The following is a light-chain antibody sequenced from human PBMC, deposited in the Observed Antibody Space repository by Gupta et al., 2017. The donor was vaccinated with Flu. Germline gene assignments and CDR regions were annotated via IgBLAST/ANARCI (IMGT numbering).Light chain of an antibody. V-gene: IGKV1-33*01. CDR2: DAS. Sequence: PTSLSASVGDRVTVTCQASQDISNYLNWYQQKAGKAPKLLIYDASNLETGVPSRFSGSGSGTDFTFTISSLQPEDFATYFCQQYDNLPLTFAGGTKVEIK. J-gene: IGKJ4*01. CDR1: QDISNY. CDR3: QQYDNLPLT.